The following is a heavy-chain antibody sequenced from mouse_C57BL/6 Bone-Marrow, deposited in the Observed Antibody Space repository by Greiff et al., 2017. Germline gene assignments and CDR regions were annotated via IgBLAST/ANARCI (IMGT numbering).Heavy chain of an antibody. J-gene: IGHJ2*01. CDR2: IDPENGDT. CDR3: TFYYSNFDY. D-gene: IGHD2-5*01. CDR1: GFNIKDDY. V-gene: IGHV14-4*01. Sequence: EVQLQQSGAELVRPGASVKLSCTASGFNIKDDYMHWVKQRPEQGLEWIGWIDPENGDTEYASKFQGKATITADTSSNTAYLQLSSLTSEDTAVYYCTFYYSNFDYWGQGTTLTVSS.